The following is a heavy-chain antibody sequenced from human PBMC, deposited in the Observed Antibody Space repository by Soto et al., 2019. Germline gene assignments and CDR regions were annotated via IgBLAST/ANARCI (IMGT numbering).Heavy chain of an antibody. J-gene: IGHJ4*02. D-gene: IGHD1-26*01. CDR2: IYYSGST. V-gene: IGHV4-31*03. CDR1: GGSISSGGYY. CDR3: ARDRALNSGSYWVDY. Sequence: SETLSLTCTVSGGSISSGGYYWSWIRQHPGKGLEWIGYIYYSGSTYYNPSLKSRVTISVDTSKNQFSLKLSSVTAADTAVYYCARDRALNSGSYWVDYWGQGTLVTVSS.